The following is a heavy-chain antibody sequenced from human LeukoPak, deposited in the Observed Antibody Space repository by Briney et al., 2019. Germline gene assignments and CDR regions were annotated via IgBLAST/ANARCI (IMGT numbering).Heavy chain of an antibody. Sequence: GGSLRLSCAASGFTFSDYWIHWVRQAPGKGLVWVSRINTDGSITNYADSVKGRFSISRDNAKSTLYLQMNSLRAEDTAVYYCARAGAMASNNWFDPWGQGTLVTVSS. V-gene: IGHV3-74*01. CDR3: ARAGAMASNNWFDP. CDR1: GFTFSDYW. D-gene: IGHD3-10*01. CDR2: INTDGSIT. J-gene: IGHJ5*02.